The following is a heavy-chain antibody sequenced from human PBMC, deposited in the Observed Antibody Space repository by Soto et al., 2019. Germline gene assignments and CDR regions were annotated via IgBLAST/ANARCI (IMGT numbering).Heavy chain of an antibody. CDR2: IIPIFGTA. CDR1: GGTFSSYA. J-gene: IGHJ6*02. Sequence: SVKVSGKASGGTFSSYAISWVRQAPGQGLEWMGGIIPIFGTANYAQKFQGRVTITADESTSTAYMELSSLRSEDTAVYYCASLSSSSHYYYGMDVCGQGTTVTVSS. D-gene: IGHD6-6*01. V-gene: IGHV1-69*13. CDR3: ASLSSSSHYYYGMDV.